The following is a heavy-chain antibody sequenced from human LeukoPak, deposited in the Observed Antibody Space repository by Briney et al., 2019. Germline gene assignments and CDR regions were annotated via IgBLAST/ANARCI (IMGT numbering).Heavy chain of an antibody. V-gene: IGHV3-30*18. D-gene: IGHD3-16*01. CDR3: AKDLLGDYDDF. CDR2: ISYDATNK. J-gene: IGHJ4*02. CDR1: GFTFRRYG. Sequence: GRSLRLSCEASGFTFRRYGMRWVRQAPGKGRDWVAVISYDATNKYYADSVKGPFTISRDNSKNTVYLQMNSLRFEDSAVYYCAKDLLGDYDDFWGQGTLVTVSS.